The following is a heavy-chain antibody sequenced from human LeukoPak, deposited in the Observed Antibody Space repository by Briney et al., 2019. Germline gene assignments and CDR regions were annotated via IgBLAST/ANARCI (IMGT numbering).Heavy chain of an antibody. D-gene: IGHD3-3*01. Sequence: SETLPLTCAVYGGSFSGYYWSWIRQPPGKGLEWIGEINHSGSTNYNPSLKSRVTMSVDTSKNQFSLKLSSVTAADTAVYYCARGAYYDFWSGYWPFDYWGQGTLVTVSS. V-gene: IGHV4-34*01. CDR2: INHSGST. CDR3: ARGAYYDFWSGYWPFDY. J-gene: IGHJ4*02. CDR1: GGSFSGYY.